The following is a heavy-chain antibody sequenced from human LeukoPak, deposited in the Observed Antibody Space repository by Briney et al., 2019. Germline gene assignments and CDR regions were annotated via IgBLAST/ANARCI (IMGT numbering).Heavy chain of an antibody. CDR2: IWYDGSNK. Sequence: PGRSLRLSCAASGFTFSSYGMHWVRQAPGKGLEWVAVIWYDGSNKYYADSVEGRFTISRDNSKNTLYLQMNSLRAEDTAVYYCAVMGSSFDYWGQGTLVTVSS. D-gene: IGHD6-6*01. V-gene: IGHV3-33*01. CDR1: GFTFSSYG. J-gene: IGHJ4*02. CDR3: AVMGSSFDY.